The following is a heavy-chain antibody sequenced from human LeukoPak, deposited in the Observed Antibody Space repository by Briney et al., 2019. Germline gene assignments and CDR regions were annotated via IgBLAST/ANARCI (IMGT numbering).Heavy chain of an antibody. D-gene: IGHD6-13*01. CDR2: IYTGGTT. CDR1: GGSISSGKYY. Sequence: SETLSLTCTVSGGSISSGKYYGSWIRQPAGKELEWIGRIYTGGTTSYNPSLKSRVTISVDKSKNQFSLKLSSVTAADTAVYYCARDAPLGSSWYRYFQHWGQGTLVTVSS. J-gene: IGHJ1*01. CDR3: ARDAPLGSSWYRYFQH. V-gene: IGHV4-61*02.